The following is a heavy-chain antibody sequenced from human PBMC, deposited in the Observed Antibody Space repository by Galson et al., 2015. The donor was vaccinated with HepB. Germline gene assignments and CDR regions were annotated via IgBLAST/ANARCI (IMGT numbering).Heavy chain of an antibody. V-gene: IGHV1-18*01. CDR3: ARDSRGNYYYYMDV. Sequence: SVKVSCKASGYTFTSYGISWVRQAPGQGLEWMGWISAYNGNTNYAQKLQGRVTMTTDTSTSTAYMELRSLRSDDTAVYYCARDSRGNYYYYMDVWGKGTTVTVSS. D-gene: IGHD3-16*01. CDR1: GYTFTSYG. J-gene: IGHJ6*03. CDR2: ISAYNGNT.